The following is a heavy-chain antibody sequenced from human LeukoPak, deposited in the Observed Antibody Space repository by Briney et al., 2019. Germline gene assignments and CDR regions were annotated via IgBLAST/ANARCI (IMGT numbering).Heavy chain of an antibody. J-gene: IGHJ4*02. Sequence: ASVMLSCKASGYTFSTFYLHWVRLAPGQGLQWMGIINPSVGSASYSPRFQGRITMTTDTPTGTVYMDLSSLRSEDTAVYYCARGIRNHDSGGYLYSFDYWGQGTLVTVSS. CDR2: INPSVGSA. CDR3: ARGIRNHDSGGYLYSFDY. CDR1: GYTFSTFY. V-gene: IGHV1-46*01. D-gene: IGHD3-22*01.